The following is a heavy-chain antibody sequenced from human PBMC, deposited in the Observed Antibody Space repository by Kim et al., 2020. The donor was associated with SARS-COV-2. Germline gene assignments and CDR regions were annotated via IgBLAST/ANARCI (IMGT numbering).Heavy chain of an antibody. CDR2: IKRRDEGETT. CDR3: FSLGEGGYR. J-gene: IGHJ5*02. D-gene: IGHD2-15*01. Sequence: GGSLRLSCAASGFNFKNAWMAWIRQAPGKGLEWVGRIKRRDEGETTDYAAAVIGRFNIARDDSRNMFYLQMSSLRPEDTGIYYCFSLGEGGYRLGQGTQV. CDR1: GFNFKNAW. V-gene: IGHV3-15*01.